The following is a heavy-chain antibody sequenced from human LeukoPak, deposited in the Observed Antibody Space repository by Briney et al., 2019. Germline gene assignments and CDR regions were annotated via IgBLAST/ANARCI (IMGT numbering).Heavy chain of an antibody. Sequence: ASVKVSCKASGYTFTSYDINWVRQATGQGLEWMGWMNPNSGNTGYAQKFQGRVTMTRNTSISTAYMELSSLRSEDTAVYYCARDPNSRVVRTYYYYMDVWGKGTTVTVSS. CDR2: MNPNSGNT. J-gene: IGHJ6*03. CDR3: ARDPNSRVVRTYYYYMDV. V-gene: IGHV1-8*01. D-gene: IGHD4-23*01. CDR1: GYTFTSYD.